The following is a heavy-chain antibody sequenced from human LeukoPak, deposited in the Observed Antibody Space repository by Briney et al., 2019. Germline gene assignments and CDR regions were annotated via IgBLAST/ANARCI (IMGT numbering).Heavy chain of an antibody. Sequence: EASVKVSCKASGYTFTNFDINWVRQATGQGLEWMGWMNPKTGNTGSAQKLQGRVTITGNTSISTAYMELSSLRAEDTAVYYCARDRYCSSTSCYRFRGWNWYFDLWGRGTLVTVSS. V-gene: IGHV1-8*01. CDR2: MNPKTGNT. J-gene: IGHJ2*01. CDR3: ARDRYCSSTSCYRFRGWNWYFDL. D-gene: IGHD2-2*01. CDR1: GYTFTNFD.